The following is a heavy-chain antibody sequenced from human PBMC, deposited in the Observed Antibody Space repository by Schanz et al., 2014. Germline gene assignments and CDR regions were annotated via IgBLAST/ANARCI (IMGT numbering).Heavy chain of an antibody. CDR3: AGAFDSSGYYFDY. Sequence: QVQLVQSGAEVKKPGSSVKVSCKASGGTFSSFGINWVRQAPGQGLEWMGIVNPSVRGTHFAREFQGRVTVTSDTSTSTVYMELSGLRYEDTAVYYCAGAFDSSGYYFDYWGQGTLVTVSS. V-gene: IGHV1-46*03. CDR1: GGTFSSFG. D-gene: IGHD3-22*01. CDR2: VNPSVRGT. J-gene: IGHJ4*02.